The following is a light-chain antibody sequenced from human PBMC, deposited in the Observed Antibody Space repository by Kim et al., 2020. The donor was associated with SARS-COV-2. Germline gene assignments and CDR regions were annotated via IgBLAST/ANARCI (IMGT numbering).Light chain of an antibody. J-gene: IGKJ1*01. V-gene: IGKV3-15*01. CDR1: VGVGTN. CDR2: GSS. CDR3: QQYNNWT. Sequence: LCVPLRERAPLSCRARVGVGTNLAWYAQKPGHATRRLIYGSSTRASGLPARFSGNGCETELSLSISSLQSGELAVYYCQQYNNWTFGPGTKVDIK.